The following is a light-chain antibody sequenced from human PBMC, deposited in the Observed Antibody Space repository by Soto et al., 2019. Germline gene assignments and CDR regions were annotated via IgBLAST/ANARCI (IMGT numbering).Light chain of an antibody. V-gene: IGLV2-14*01. J-gene: IGLJ2*01. CDR3: SSYTTSTSFIL. Sequence: QSALTQPASASGSPGQSITISCTGTSSDIGNYDFVSWYQQVPGTAPKAMIYEVSSRPSGVSHRFSGSKSGNTASLTISGLQTDDDAYYYCSSYTTSTSFILFGGGTKLTVL. CDR1: SSDIGNYDF. CDR2: EVS.